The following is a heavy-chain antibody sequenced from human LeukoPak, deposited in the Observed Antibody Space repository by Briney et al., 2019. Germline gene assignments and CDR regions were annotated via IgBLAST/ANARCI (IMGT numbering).Heavy chain of an antibody. CDR3: ARSGPTNCGGDCYSLSWFDP. CDR2: IYPGDSDT. J-gene: IGHJ5*02. CDR1: GYSFTSYW. Sequence: GESLKISCKGSGYSFTSYWIGWVRQMPGKGPEWMGIIYPGDSDTRYSPSFQGQVTISADKSISTAYLQWSSLKASDTAMYYCARSGPTNCGGDCYSLSWFDPWGQGTLVTVSS. D-gene: IGHD2-21*02. V-gene: IGHV5-51*01.